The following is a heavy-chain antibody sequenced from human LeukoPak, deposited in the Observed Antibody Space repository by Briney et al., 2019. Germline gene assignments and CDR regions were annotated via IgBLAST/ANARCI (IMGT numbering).Heavy chain of an antibody. Sequence: ASVKVSCKASGYTFISYGISWVRQAPGQGLEWMGYISAYSGNTRYAKEVQGRVTMTTDTSTSTAYMELRSLRSDDTAVYYCARGGIAAAGSTFDYWGQGTLVTVSS. J-gene: IGHJ4*02. D-gene: IGHD6-13*01. CDR3: ARGGIAAAGSTFDY. CDR1: GYTFISYG. CDR2: ISAYSGNT. V-gene: IGHV1-18*01.